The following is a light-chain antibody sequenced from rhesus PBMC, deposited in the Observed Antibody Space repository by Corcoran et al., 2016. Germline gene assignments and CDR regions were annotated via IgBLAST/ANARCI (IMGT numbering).Light chain of an antibody. CDR1: QGITNN. V-gene: IGKV1S17*01. J-gene: IGKJ1*01. CDR3: QHYYSTPWT. CDR2: EAS. Sequence: DIQMTQSPSSLSASVGDRVTITCRASQGITNNLAWYQHKPGETPKLLIYEASSLQSGIPSRFSGSGSGTDFTLTISSLQPEDFATYYCQHYYSTPWTFGQGTKVEIK.